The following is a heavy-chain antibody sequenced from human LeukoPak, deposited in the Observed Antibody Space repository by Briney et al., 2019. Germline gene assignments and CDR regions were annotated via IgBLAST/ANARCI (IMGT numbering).Heavy chain of an antibody. CDR3: ARDSSGYLDY. CDR2: MYYSGST. Sequence: PSQTLSLTCTVSSGSISSGGYYWSWIRQHPGKGLEWIGYMYYSGSTYYNPSLKSRVTISVDTSKNQFSLKLSSVTAADTAVYYCARDSSGYLDYWGQGTLVTVSS. CDR1: SGSISSGGYY. D-gene: IGHD3-22*01. V-gene: IGHV4-31*03. J-gene: IGHJ4*02.